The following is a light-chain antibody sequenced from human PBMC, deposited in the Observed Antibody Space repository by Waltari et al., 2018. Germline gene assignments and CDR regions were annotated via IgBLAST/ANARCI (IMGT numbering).Light chain of an antibody. CDR2: SNN. Sequence: QSVLTQPPSASGTPGQRVTISCSVSGSNIGSNSVNWFQQVPGTAPKLLIYSNNQWPSGVPDRFSGSKSGTSASLAISGLQSEDEADYYCAAWDDSLNGYVFGTGTKVTVL. V-gene: IGLV1-44*01. J-gene: IGLJ1*01. CDR3: AAWDDSLNGYV. CDR1: GSNIGSNS.